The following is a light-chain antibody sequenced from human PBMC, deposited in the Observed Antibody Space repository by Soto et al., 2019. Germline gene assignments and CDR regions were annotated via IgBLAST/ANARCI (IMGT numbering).Light chain of an antibody. J-gene: IGKJ1*01. Sequence: EIVMTQSPATLSVSPGERATLSCRASQSVRSNLAWYQQKPGQAPRLLIYGASTRATGIPARFSGSGSGTEFTLTISSLQSEDFAVYYCQDYSDWPTWTFGQGNKV. CDR2: GAS. CDR1: QSVRSN. V-gene: IGKV3-15*01. CDR3: QDYSDWPTWT.